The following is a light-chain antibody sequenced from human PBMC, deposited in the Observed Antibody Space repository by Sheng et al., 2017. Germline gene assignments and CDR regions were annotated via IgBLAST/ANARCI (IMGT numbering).Light chain of an antibody. CDR1: QSISSW. Sequence: DIQMTQSPSTLSASVGDRVTITCRASQSISSWLAWYQQKPGKAPKLLIYKASSLESGVPSRFSGSGSGTEFTLTISSLQPDDFATYYCQQYSTYSLTFGGGTKGGDQT. CDR2: KAS. J-gene: IGKJ4*01. V-gene: IGKV1-5*03. CDR3: QQYSTYSLT.